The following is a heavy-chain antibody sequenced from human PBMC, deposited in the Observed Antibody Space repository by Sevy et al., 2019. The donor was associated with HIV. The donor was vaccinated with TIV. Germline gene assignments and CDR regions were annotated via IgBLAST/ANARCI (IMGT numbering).Heavy chain of an antibody. V-gene: IGHV3-23*01. J-gene: IGHJ4*02. CDR3: AREGCTKPHDY. CDR2: LSFGCGEI. CDR1: GFTFSKYS. D-gene: IGHD2-8*01. Sequence: GGSLRLSCASSGFTFSKYSMSWVRQPPGKGLEWVSTLSFGCGEINYADSVKGRFTISRDNSKSSVYLQMNNLRPEDTAVYYCAREGCTKPHDYWGQGTMVTVSS.